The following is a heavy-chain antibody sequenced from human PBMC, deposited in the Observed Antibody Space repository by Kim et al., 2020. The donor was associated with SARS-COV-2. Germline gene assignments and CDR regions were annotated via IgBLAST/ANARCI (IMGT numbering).Heavy chain of an antibody. CDR3: ARDRSYSLDY. V-gene: IGHV3-7*01. Sequence: GGSLRLSCAASGFTFSSNWMRWVRQAPGNGLEWVAKIKEDGSDRYYVSSVEGRFTISRDNAKNSLYLQMNILRAEDTGVYYCARDRSYSLDYWGQVTLVSVS. CDR2: IKEDGSDR. J-gene: IGHJ4*02. CDR1: GFTFSSNW. D-gene: IGHD1-26*01.